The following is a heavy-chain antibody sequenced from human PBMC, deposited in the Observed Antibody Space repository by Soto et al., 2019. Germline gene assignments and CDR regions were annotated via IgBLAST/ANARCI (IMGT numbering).Heavy chain of an antibody. J-gene: IGHJ4*02. Sequence: PGQSLQISCKGSGYRFTSYWIGWLRQRPGKGLEWRGIIYPGDSDTRYSPSFQGQVTISADKSISTAYLQWSSLKASDTAMYYCARVSSPYSSGWYFNYWGQGTLVTVSS. CDR3: ARVSSPYSSGWYFNY. V-gene: IGHV5-51*01. D-gene: IGHD6-19*01. CDR2: IYPGDSDT. CDR1: GYRFTSYW.